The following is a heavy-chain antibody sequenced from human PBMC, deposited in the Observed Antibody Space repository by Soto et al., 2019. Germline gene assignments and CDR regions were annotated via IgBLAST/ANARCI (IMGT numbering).Heavy chain of an antibody. CDR3: ATVATGSYNWLDP. CDR1: GFIFSSDR. V-gene: IGHV3-74*01. Sequence: GGALRLSCAASGFIFSSDRMHWGRPAAGKGLEWVARINSDGSRTNYADSVKGRFTISRDNAKNTLYLQMNSLRAEDTAVYYGATVATGSYNWLDPWGQGSLVTVSS. J-gene: IGHJ5*02. CDR2: INSDGSRT. D-gene: IGHD1-26*01.